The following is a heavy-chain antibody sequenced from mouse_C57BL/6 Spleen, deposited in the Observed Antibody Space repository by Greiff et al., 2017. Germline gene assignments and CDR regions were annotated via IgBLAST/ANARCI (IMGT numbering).Heavy chain of an antibody. D-gene: IGHD1-1*01. CDR2: IYPGDGDT. V-gene: IGHV1-80*01. Sequence: QVQLQQSGAELVKPGASVQISCKASGYAFSSYWMNWVKQRPGPGLEWIGQIYPGDGDTNYNGKFKGKATLTADKSSSTAYMQLSSLTSEDSAVYFCARYYGSSPYYFDSWGQGTTLTVSS. CDR1: GYAFSSYW. CDR3: ARYYGSSPYYFDS. J-gene: IGHJ2*01.